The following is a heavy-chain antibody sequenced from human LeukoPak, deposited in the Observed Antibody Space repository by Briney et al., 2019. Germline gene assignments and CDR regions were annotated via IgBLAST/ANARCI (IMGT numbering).Heavy chain of an antibody. J-gene: IGHJ4*02. Sequence: SETLSLTCTVSGGSISSGGYFWSWIRQHPGKGLEWIGYIYYSGSTDYNPSLKSRVTISVDTSKNQFSLKLSSVTAADTAVYYCARQMGGIAVAGTMVFDYWGQGTLVTVSS. CDR1: GGSISSGGYF. CDR2: IYYSGST. V-gene: IGHV4-31*03. CDR3: ARQMGGIAVAGTMVFDY. D-gene: IGHD6-19*01.